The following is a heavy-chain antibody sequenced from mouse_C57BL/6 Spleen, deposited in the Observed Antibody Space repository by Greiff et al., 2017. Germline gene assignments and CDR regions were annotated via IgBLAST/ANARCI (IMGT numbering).Heavy chain of an antibody. Sequence: QVQLKQPGAELVKPGASVKLSCKASGYTFTSYWMHWVKQRPGQGLEWIGMIHPNSGSTNYNEKFKSKATLTVDKSSSTAYMQLSSLTSEDSAVYYCARGGANWPHFDYWGQGTTLTVSS. CDR2: IHPNSGST. J-gene: IGHJ2*01. CDR3: ARGGANWPHFDY. CDR1: GYTFTSYW. D-gene: IGHD4-1*01. V-gene: IGHV1-64*01.